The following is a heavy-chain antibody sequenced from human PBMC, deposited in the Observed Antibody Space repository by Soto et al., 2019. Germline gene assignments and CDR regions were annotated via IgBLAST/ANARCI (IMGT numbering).Heavy chain of an antibody. CDR3: ARHRYCGGDCYSPYWYFDL. D-gene: IGHD2-21*02. V-gene: IGHV5-51*01. J-gene: IGHJ2*01. CDR2: IYPGDSDT. Sequence: GAEVKKPGESLKISCKGSGYSFTSYWIGWVRQMPGKGLEWMGIIYPGDSDTRYSPSFQGQVTISADKSISTAYLQWSSLKASDTAMYYCARHRYCGGDCYSPYWYFDLWGRGTLVTVSS. CDR1: GYSFTSYW.